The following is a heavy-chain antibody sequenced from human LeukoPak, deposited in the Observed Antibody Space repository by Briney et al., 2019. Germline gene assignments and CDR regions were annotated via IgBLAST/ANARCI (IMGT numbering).Heavy chain of an antibody. CDR3: ARDRGLPDAFDV. CDR2: TTSDGSST. D-gene: IGHD3-10*01. V-gene: IGHV3-74*03. CDR1: GFTFNTYW. Sequence: GGSLRLSCAASGFTFNTYWMYWVRHVPGKGLVWVSRTTSDGSSTAYADSVKGRFTSSRDNARNTLYLQMNSLRAEDTAVYYCARDRGLPDAFDVWGRGTMVTVAS. J-gene: IGHJ3*01.